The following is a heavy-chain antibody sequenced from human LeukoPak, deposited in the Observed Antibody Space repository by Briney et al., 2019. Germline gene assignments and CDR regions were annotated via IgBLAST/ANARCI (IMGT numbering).Heavy chain of an antibody. J-gene: IGHJ4*02. CDR2: IKQDGSEK. V-gene: IGHV3-7*01. CDR3: ARDEVVVAATLDY. Sequence: GGSLRLSCAASGFTFSSYAMSWVRQAPGKGLESVANIKQDGSEKYYVDSVKGRFTISRDNAKNSLYLQMNSLRAEDTAVYYCARDEVVVAATLDYWGQGTLVTVSS. CDR1: GFTFSSYA. D-gene: IGHD2-15*01.